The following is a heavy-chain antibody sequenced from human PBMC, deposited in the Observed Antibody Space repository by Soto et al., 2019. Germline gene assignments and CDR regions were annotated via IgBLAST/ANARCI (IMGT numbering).Heavy chain of an antibody. CDR2: IYSSGDT. D-gene: IGHD3-9*01. CDR1: SGSISSGGYY. Sequence: QVQLQESGPGLVKPSQTLSVTCTVSSGSISSGGYYWSLIRQHPGMGLEWIGHIYSSGDTNYNLSLESRFIITIDTSKNHFSLKLSSVTAADTAVYYCARFSPYDTGFDSWGQGTLVTVSS. CDR3: ARFSPYDTGFDS. J-gene: IGHJ4*02. V-gene: IGHV4-31*03.